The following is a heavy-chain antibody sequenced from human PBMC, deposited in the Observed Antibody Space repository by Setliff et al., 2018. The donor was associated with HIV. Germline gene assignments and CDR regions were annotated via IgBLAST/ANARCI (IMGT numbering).Heavy chain of an antibody. CDR3: AREIQFSATTYYYYYMDD. J-gene: IGHJ6*03. Sequence: PSETLSLTCTVSGGSISHYYWNWIRQSPGKGLEWIGFISYSGTTNYNPSLKSRVTLSVDTSKNQFSLKVTSVTAADTAVYYCAREIQFSATTYYYYYMDDWGRGTTVTVSS. CDR1: GGSISHYY. CDR2: ISYSGTT. V-gene: IGHV4-59*12. D-gene: IGHD5-18*01.